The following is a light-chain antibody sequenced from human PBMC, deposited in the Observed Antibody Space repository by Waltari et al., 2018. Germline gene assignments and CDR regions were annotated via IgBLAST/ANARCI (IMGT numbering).Light chain of an antibody. CDR3: QQYYSYPPWT. V-gene: IGKV1-8*01. J-gene: IGKJ1*01. CDR1: QGISSY. Sequence: AIRITQSPSSLSASTGDRVTITCRASQGISSYLAWYRQKPGKAPKLLIYAASTLQSGVPSRFSGSGSGTDFTLTISCLQSEDFATYYCQQYYSYPPWTFGQGTKVEIK. CDR2: AAS.